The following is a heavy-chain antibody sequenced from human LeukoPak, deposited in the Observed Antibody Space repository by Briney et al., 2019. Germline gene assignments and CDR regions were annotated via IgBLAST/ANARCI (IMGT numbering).Heavy chain of an antibody. CDR3: ARVRYNWNYAFDY. V-gene: IGHV4-39*07. Sequence: QASETLSLTCTVSGGSISSSSYYWGWIRQPPGKGLEWIGSIYTSGSTNYNPSLKSRVTMSVDTSKNQFSLKLSSVTAADTAVYYCARVRYNWNYAFDYWGQGTLVTVSS. CDR2: IYTSGST. J-gene: IGHJ4*02. D-gene: IGHD1-7*01. CDR1: GGSISSSSYY.